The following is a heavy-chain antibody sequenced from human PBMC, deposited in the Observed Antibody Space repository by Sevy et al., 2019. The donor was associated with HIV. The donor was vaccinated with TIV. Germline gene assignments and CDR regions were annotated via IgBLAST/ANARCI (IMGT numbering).Heavy chain of an antibody. Sequence: SETILTCTVSGGSITSLYWNWIRQPPGKGLEWIANIYYNGHINYNPSLKSRVTLSLDTSKNQFSLRLSSVTAAETAMYYCAGENAWGRGYSWGQGTLVTVSS. D-gene: IGHD1-26*01. CDR3: AGENAWGRGYS. V-gene: IGHV4-59*08. CDR1: GGSITSLY. CDR2: IYYNGHI. J-gene: IGHJ4*02.